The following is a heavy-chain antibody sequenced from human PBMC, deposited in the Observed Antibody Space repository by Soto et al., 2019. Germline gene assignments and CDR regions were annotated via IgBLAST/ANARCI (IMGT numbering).Heavy chain of an antibody. Sequence: QVQLVESGGGVVQPGRSLRLSCAASGFIFSTYGMHWVRQAPGKGLEWVAVTSYDGSNKYYADSVKGRFTISRDNSKNTLYLQMNSLRAEDTAVYYCAKGGRALNFYYYGMDVWGQGTTVPVSS. V-gene: IGHV3-30*18. CDR2: TSYDGSNK. CDR1: GFIFSTYG. J-gene: IGHJ6*02. CDR3: AKGGRALNFYYYGMDV.